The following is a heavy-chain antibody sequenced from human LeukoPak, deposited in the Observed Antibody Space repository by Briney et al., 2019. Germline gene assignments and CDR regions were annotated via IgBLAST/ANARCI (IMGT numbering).Heavy chain of an antibody. Sequence: PGGSLRLSCAASGFTFSSYGMHWVRQAPGKGLEWVAVIWYDGSNKYYADSVKGRFTISRDNSKNTLYLQMNSLRAEDTAVYYCAKVIDYGDYVGIFDYWGQGTLVTVSS. D-gene: IGHD4-17*01. CDR3: AKVIDYGDYVGIFDY. V-gene: IGHV3-30*02. J-gene: IGHJ4*02. CDR2: IWYDGSNK. CDR1: GFTFSSYG.